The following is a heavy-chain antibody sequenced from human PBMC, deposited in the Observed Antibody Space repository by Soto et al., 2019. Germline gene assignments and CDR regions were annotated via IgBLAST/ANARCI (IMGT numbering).Heavy chain of an antibody. J-gene: IGHJ5*02. CDR1: GYSFTSYL. V-gene: IGHV5-10-1*01. D-gene: IGHD6-13*01. Sequence: DSLNSSCNGSGYSFTSYLISWVRQLPGKDLEWLGRTDPSGSYIKYSASFQRHVTISADKSISTAHLQWSSLNALDTAMYYCARQDPRFQAAQAGGSTPLGQGTLVTVAS. CDR2: TDPSGSYI. CDR3: ARQDPRFQAAQAGGSTP.